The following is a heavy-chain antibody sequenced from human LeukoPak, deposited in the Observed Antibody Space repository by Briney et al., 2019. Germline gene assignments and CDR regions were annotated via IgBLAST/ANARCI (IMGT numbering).Heavy chain of an antibody. J-gene: IGHJ3*02. CDR2: IYSGGST. V-gene: IGHV3-53*01. CDR1: GFTVSSNY. Sequence: PGGSLRLSCAASGFTVSSNYMSWVRQAPGKGLEWVSVIYSGGSTYYADSVKGRFTISRDNSKNTLYLQMNSLRAEDTAVYYCARASGYTSGWYDDAFDIWGQGTMVTVSS. CDR3: ARASGYTSGWYDDAFDI. D-gene: IGHD6-19*01.